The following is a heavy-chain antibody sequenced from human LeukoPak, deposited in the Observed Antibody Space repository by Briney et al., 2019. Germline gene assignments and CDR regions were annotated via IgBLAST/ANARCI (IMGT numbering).Heavy chain of an antibody. CDR3: ARAGVWLPAV. CDR2: INHSGSA. J-gene: IGHJ4*02. D-gene: IGHD3-9*01. CDR1: GGSLSNDQW. Sequence: SETLSLTCAVSGGSLSNDQWWSWVRQPPGKGLEWIGEINHSGSANYNPSLRSRVAISIEKSKDQFSLKLSSVTAVDTAIYYCARAGVWLPAVWGQGALVTVSS. V-gene: IGHV4-4*02.